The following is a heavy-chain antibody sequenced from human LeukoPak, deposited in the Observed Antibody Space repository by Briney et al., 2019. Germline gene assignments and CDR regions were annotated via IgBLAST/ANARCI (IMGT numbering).Heavy chain of an antibody. J-gene: IGHJ4*02. CDR3: AGSLGYCTSNVCYLKY. CDR1: GYSENFYG. CDR2: ISAQHGQT. D-gene: IGHD2-8*01. V-gene: IGHV1-18*01. Sequence: ASVKVSCKTSGYSENFYGITWVRQVTGQGLEWMGWISAQHGQTEYAPNSQDRVTMTTDTYTNTAYMELRSLRSDDTAVYYCAGSLGYCTSNVCYLKYWGQGTLVTVSS.